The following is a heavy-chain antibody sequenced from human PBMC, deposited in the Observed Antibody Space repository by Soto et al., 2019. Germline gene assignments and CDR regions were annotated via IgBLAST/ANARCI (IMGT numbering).Heavy chain of an antibody. Sequence: EVQLVESGGGLVQPGGSLRLSCAASGFTFRSYWMSWVRQAPGKGLEWVANIKQDGSEKYYVDSVKGRFTISRDNAKNSLYLQMNSLRAEDTAVYYCARDLRDCSGGSCPRGGYFDDWGQGTLVTVSS. CDR2: IKQDGSEK. J-gene: IGHJ4*02. CDR3: ARDLRDCSGGSCPRGGYFDD. D-gene: IGHD2-15*01. CDR1: GFTFRSYW. V-gene: IGHV3-7*01.